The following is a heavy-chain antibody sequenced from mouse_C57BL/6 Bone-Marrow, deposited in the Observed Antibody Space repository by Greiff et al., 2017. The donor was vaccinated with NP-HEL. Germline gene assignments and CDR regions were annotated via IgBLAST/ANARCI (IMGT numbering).Heavy chain of an antibody. CDR3: ARLSYYYGYHYYAMDY. CDR1: GYTFTSYW. D-gene: IGHD1-1*01. J-gene: IGHJ4*01. CDR2: INPSNGGT. Sequence: QVQLQQPGTELVKPGASVKLSCKASGYTFTSYWMHWVKQRPGQGLEWIGNINPSNGGTNYNEKFKSKATLTVDTSSSTAYMQLSSLTSEDSAVYYCARLSYYYGYHYYAMDYWGQGTSVTVSS. V-gene: IGHV1-53*01.